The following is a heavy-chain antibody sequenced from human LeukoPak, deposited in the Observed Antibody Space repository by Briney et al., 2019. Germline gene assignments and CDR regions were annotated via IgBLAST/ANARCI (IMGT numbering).Heavy chain of an antibody. Sequence: ASVKVSCKASGYTFTSYDISWVRQAPGQGLEWMGWISAYNGNTNYAQKLQGRVTMTTDTSTSTAYMELRGLRSDDTAVYYCARERERLYYDILTGLNYWGQGTLVTVSS. D-gene: IGHD3-9*01. J-gene: IGHJ4*02. V-gene: IGHV1-18*01. CDR1: GYTFTSYD. CDR3: ARERERLYYDILTGLNY. CDR2: ISAYNGNT.